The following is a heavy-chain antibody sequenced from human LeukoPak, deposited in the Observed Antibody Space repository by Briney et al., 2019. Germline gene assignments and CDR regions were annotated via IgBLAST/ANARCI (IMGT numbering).Heavy chain of an antibody. J-gene: IGHJ4*02. V-gene: IGHV3-23*01. CDR3: AKDQSRVGASDPFDY. CDR2: ISGSGATT. D-gene: IGHD1-26*01. Sequence: GGSLRLSCAASGFTFSSCAMTWVRQAPGKGLEWVSSISGSGATTYYADSVKGRFTISRNNSNNTVYLQMNSLRAEDTAVYYCAKDQSRVGASDPFDYWGQGMQVGVSS. CDR1: GFTFSSCA.